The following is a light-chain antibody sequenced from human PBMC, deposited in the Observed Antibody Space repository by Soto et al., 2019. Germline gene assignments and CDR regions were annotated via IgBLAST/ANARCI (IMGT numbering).Light chain of an antibody. Sequence: QSVLTQPPSASGTPGQSLTISCSGSSSNIGSHFVYWYQHLPGTAPKLLIFRDGQRPSGVPARFFGSKSGTSASLAITGLRSEDEADYYCSSYAGSNNFYVFGTGTKLTVL. V-gene: IGLV1-47*01. CDR1: SSNIGSHF. CDR2: RDG. J-gene: IGLJ1*01. CDR3: SSYAGSNNFYV.